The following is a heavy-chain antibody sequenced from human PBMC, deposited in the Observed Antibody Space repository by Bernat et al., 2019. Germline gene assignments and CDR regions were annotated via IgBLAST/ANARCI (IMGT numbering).Heavy chain of an antibody. CDR3: ARDQAYYDMLTGPYYYYYGMDV. CDR2: IKQDGSEK. Sequence: EVQLVESGGGLVQPGGSLRLSCAASGFTFSSYWMSWVRQAPGKGLEWVANIKQDGSEKYYVDSVKGRFTISRDNAKNSLYLQMNSLRAEDTAVYYCARDQAYYDMLTGPYYYYYGMDVWGQGTTVTVSS. CDR1: GFTFSSYW. J-gene: IGHJ6*02. D-gene: IGHD3-9*01. V-gene: IGHV3-7*01.